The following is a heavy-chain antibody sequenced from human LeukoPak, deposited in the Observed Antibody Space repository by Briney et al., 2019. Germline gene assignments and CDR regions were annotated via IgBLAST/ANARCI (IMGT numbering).Heavy chain of an antibody. J-gene: IGHJ4*02. Sequence: GESLKISFKGSGYSFSKYWIGWVRQMPGKGLEWMGIIYPGDSDTRYGPSFQGQVTISADKSISTAYLQWSSLKASDTAMYYCVRHRSSSYGYHYFDYWGQGTLVTVSS. D-gene: IGHD5-18*01. CDR3: VRHRSSSYGYHYFDY. V-gene: IGHV5-51*01. CDR1: GYSFSKYW. CDR2: IYPGDSDT.